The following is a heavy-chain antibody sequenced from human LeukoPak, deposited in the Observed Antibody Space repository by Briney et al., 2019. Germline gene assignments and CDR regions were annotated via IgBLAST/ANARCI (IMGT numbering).Heavy chain of an antibody. V-gene: IGHV1-24*01. CDR3: AFIMIAFGGVIDNAFDI. CDR2: FDPEDGET. J-gene: IGHJ3*02. CDR1: GYTFTSYG. Sequence: GASVKVPCKASGYTFTSYGISWVRQAPGQGLEWMGGFDPEDGETIYAQKFQGRVTMTEDTSTDTAYMELSSLRSEDTAVYYCAFIMIAFGGVIDNAFDIWGQGTMVTVSS. D-gene: IGHD3-16*02.